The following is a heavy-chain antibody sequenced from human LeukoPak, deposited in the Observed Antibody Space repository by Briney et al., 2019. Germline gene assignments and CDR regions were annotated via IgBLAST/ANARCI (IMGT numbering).Heavy chain of an antibody. J-gene: IGHJ4*02. CDR2: IYAGGST. CDR3: ARAVVGTSCYGY. CDR1: GFTVSSNY. Sequence: PGGSLRLSCAASGFTVSSNYMSWFRQAPGKGLEWLSVIYAGGSTHYADSVKGRFTISRDNSKNTLYLQMNSLTAEDTAVYYCARAVVGTSCYGYWGQGTLVTVSS. V-gene: IGHV3-66*01. D-gene: IGHD2-2*01.